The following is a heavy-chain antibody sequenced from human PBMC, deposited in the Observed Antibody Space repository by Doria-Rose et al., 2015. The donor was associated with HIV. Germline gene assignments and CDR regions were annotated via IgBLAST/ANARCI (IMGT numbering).Heavy chain of an antibody. D-gene: IGHD3-3*01. CDR3: AREMAIIRHGVSSWYLDL. CDR2: INHSGST. CDR1: SGSFSGYY. J-gene: IGHJ2*01. Sequence: QVQLQQWGAGLLKPSETLSLTCAVYSGSFSGYYWSWIRQPPGKGLEWIGEINHSGSTNYNPSFKSRVTISVDTSKNQSSLKLSSVTAADTAVYYCAREMAIIRHGVSSWYLDLRGRGTMVTVSS. V-gene: IGHV4-34*01.